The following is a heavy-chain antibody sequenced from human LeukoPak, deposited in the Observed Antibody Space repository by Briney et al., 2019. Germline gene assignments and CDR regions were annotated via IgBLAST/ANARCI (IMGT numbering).Heavy chain of an antibody. D-gene: IGHD2-2*01. CDR1: GGSISSYY. Sequence: SETLSLTCTVSGGSISSYYWSWIRQPPGKGLEWIGYIYYSGSTNYNPSLKGRVTISVDTSKNQFSLKLSSVTAADTAVYYCASCSSTSCHTQFDYWGQGTLVTVSS. V-gene: IGHV4-59*01. J-gene: IGHJ4*02. CDR3: ASCSSTSCHTQFDY. CDR2: IYYSGST.